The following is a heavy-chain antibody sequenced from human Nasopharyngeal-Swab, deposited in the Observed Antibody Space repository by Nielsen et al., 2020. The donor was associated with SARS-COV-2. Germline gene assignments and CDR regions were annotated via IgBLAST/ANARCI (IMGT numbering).Heavy chain of an antibody. CDR2: IYTSGST. D-gene: IGHD2-15*01. CDR1: GGSVSSYY. J-gene: IGHJ6*02. Sequence: SETLSLTCTVSGGSVSSYYWSWIWQPAGKGLEWIGRIYTSGSTNYNPSLKSRVTMSVDTSKNQFSLKLSSVTAADTAVYYCAREADIVVVVAAPTGPMDVWGQGTTVTVSS. CDR3: AREADIVVVVAAPTGPMDV. V-gene: IGHV4-4*07.